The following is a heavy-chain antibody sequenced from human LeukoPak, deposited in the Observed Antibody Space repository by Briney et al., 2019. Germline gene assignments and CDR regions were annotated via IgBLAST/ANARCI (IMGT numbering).Heavy chain of an antibody. D-gene: IGHD3-10*01. CDR2: IIPIFGTA. CDR1: GGTFSSYA. J-gene: IGHJ3*02. Sequence: SVKVSCKASGGTFSSYAISWVRQAPGQGLEWMGRIIPIFGTANYAQKFQGRVTITTDESTSTAYMELSSLRSEDTAVYYCARHYYGSGSVGAFDIWGQGTMVTVSS. CDR3: ARHYYGSGSVGAFDI. V-gene: IGHV1-69*05.